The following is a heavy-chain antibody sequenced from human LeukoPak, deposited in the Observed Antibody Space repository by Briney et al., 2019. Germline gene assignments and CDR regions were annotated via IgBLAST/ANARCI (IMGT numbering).Heavy chain of an antibody. CDR1: GFTFSSYA. Sequence: GGSLRLSCAASGFTFSSYAMSWVRQAPGKGLEWVSAISGSGGTTYYADSVKGRFTISRDNSKHTLYLQMNTLRAEDTAVYYCAKGETGAGEFQHWGQGTLVTVSS. CDR2: ISGSGGTT. V-gene: IGHV3-23*01. CDR3: AKGETGAGEFQH. D-gene: IGHD6-19*01. J-gene: IGHJ1*01.